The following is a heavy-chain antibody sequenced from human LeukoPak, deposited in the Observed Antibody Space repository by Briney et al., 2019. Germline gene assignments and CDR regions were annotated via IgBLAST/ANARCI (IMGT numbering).Heavy chain of an antibody. CDR1: GFTFSTYG. CDR3: AKKGLASANRPPYFDY. J-gene: IGHJ4*02. Sequence: PGGSLRLSCAASGFTFSTYGMHWVRQAPGKGLGWVAVISYDGSNKYYADSVKGRFTISRDNSKNTLYLQINSLRADDTAVFYCAKKGLASANRPPYFDYYGQGTLVTVSS. V-gene: IGHV3-30*18. CDR2: ISYDGSNK. D-gene: IGHD6-13*01.